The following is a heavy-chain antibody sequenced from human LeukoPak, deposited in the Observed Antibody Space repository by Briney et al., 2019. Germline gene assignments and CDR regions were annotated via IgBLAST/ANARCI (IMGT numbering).Heavy chain of an antibody. J-gene: IGHJ4*02. CDR2: IIPIFGTA. V-gene: IGHV1-69*05. CDR1: GGTFSSYA. D-gene: IGHD1/OR15-1a*01. CDR3: ARNNGYYFDY. Sequence: SVKVSCKASGGTFSSYAISWVRQTPGQGLEWMGRIIPIFGTANYAQKFQGRVTITTDESTSTAYMELSSLRSEDTAVYYCARNNGYYFDYWGQGTLVTVSS.